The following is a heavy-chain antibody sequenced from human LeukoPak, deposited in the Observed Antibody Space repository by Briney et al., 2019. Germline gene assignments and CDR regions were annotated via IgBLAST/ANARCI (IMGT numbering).Heavy chain of an antibody. CDR3: ARAASSGDYGGGIDY. CDR1: RFAFDDYA. CDR2: INWHGGST. D-gene: IGHD3-16*01. Sequence: GGSLRLSCAASRFAFDDYAMSWVRQPPGKGLQWVSGINWHGGSTGYADSVKGRFTISRDNAKNSLYLQMNSLRAEDTALNDGARAASSGDYGGGIDYWGQGTLVTVSS. J-gene: IGHJ4*02. V-gene: IGHV3-20*01.